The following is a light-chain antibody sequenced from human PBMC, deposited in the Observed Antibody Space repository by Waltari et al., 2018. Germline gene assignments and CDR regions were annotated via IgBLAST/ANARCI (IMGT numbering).Light chain of an antibody. Sequence: DIQMTQSPSTLSASVGDRVTITCRPSQSFGGSLAWFQQKPGKAPKLLIYVASTLEPGVPSRFSGSGSGTEFTLTVSSLQPDDFATYYCQQYNNFPFTFGPGTTV. V-gene: IGKV1-5*01. CDR3: QQYNNFPFT. J-gene: IGKJ3*01. CDR1: QSFGGS. CDR2: VAS.